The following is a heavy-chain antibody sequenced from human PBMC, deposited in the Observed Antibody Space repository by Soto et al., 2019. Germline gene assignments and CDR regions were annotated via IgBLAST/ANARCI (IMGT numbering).Heavy chain of an antibody. V-gene: IGHV4-34*01. D-gene: IGHD6-13*01. CDR3: ARDKSSRYSSSWYSGGLDY. CDR2: INHSVST. Sequence: SETLSLTCAVYGGSFSGYYWSWIRQPPGKGLEWIGEINHSVSTNYNPSLKSRVTTSVDTSKNQFSLKLSSVTAADTAVYYCARDKSSRYSSSWYSGGLDYWGQGTLVTVSS. CDR1: GGSFSGYY. J-gene: IGHJ4*02.